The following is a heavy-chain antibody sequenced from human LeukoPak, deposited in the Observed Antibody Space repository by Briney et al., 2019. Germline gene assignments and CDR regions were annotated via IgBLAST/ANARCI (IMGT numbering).Heavy chain of an antibody. CDR3: ARGPYSGSYY. J-gene: IGHJ4*02. Sequence: LSLTCTVSGGSISSDDYYWSWIRQHPGKGLEWVSYISSSSSTIYYADSVKGRFTISRDNAMNSLYLQMNSLRAEDTAVYYCARGPYSGSYYWGQGTLVTVSS. D-gene: IGHD1-26*01. CDR2: ISSSSSTI. V-gene: IGHV3-11*04. CDR1: GGSISSDDYY.